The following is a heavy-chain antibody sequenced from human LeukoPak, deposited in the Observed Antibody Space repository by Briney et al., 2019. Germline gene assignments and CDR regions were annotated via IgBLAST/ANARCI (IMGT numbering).Heavy chain of an antibody. V-gene: IGHV4-59*11. D-gene: IGHD1-1*01. Sequence: PSETLSLTCSVSGDSIGNHYWSWIRQPPGKGLEWIGHIDHSGSTNRHPSLRSRVTISVDTFKNQFSLKLSSVTAADTAVYFCAREVGAGTMYNWFDPWGQGTLVTVSS. J-gene: IGHJ5*02. CDR1: GDSIGNHY. CDR2: IDHSGST. CDR3: AREVGAGTMYNWFDP.